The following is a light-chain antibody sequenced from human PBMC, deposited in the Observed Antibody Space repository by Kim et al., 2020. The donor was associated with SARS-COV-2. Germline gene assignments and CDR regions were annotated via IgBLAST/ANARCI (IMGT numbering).Light chain of an antibody. J-gene: IGKJ1*01. Sequence: EIVLTQSPATLSLSPGERATLSCRASQSVSSSLAWYQQKPGQTPRVVIYDASNRATGIPARFSGSGSGTDFTLTISSLEPEDFAVYYCHQPNSGWTFGQGTKVDIK. CDR2: DAS. V-gene: IGKV3-11*01. CDR1: QSVSSS. CDR3: HQPNSGWT.